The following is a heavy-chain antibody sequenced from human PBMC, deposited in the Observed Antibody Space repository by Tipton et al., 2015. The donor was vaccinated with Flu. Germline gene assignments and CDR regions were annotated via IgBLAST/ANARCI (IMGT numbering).Heavy chain of an antibody. CDR3: TRENSGSPIPQWHYGMDV. CDR1: GFTFGDYA. V-gene: IGHV3-49*04. J-gene: IGHJ6*02. D-gene: IGHD1-26*01. Sequence: SLRLSCTASGFTFGDYAMSWVRQAPGKGLEWVGFIRSKAYGGTTEYAASVKGRFTISRDDSKSIAYLQMNSLKTEDTAVYYCTRENSGSPIPQWHYGMDVWGQGTTVTVSS. CDR2: IRSKAYGGTT.